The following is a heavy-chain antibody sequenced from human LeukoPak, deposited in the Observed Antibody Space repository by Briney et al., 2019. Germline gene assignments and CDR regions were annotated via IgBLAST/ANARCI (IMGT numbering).Heavy chain of an antibody. D-gene: IGHD1-26*01. CDR2: IIPIFGTA. CDR1: GGTFSSYA. Sequence: SVKVSCKASGGTFSSYAISWVRQAPGQGLEWMGGIIPIFGTANYAQKFQGRVTITADESTSTAYMELSSLRSEDTAVYYCAAAHSGSYLPFDYWGQGTLVTVSS. V-gene: IGHV1-69*13. J-gene: IGHJ4*02. CDR3: AAAHSGSYLPFDY.